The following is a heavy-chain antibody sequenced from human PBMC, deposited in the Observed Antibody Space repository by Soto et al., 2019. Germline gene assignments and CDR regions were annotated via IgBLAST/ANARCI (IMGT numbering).Heavy chain of an antibody. D-gene: IGHD3-9*01. CDR1: GGSISSYY. CDR2: IYYSGST. CDR3: AASLRFCAWYFDF. V-gene: IGHV4-59*01. Sequence: PSETLSLTCTVSGGSISSYYWSWIRQPPGKGLEWIGYIYYSGSTNYNPSLKSRVTISVDTSKNQFSLKLSSVTAADTAVYYCAASLRFCAWYFDFWGQGTLVTVSS. J-gene: IGHJ4*02.